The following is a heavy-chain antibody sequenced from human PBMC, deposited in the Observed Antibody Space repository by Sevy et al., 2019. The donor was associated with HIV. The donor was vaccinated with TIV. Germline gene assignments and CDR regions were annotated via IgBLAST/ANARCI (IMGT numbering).Heavy chain of an antibody. CDR3: ARGRLVRGDFYYMDV. CDR2: INHSGST. D-gene: IGHD3-10*01. CDR1: GGSFSGYY. J-gene: IGHJ6*03. V-gene: IGHV4-34*01. Sequence: SETLSLTCAVYGGSFSGYYWSWIRQPPGKGLEWIGEINHSGSTNYKPSLKSRVTISVDTSKNQFSLKVTSVTAADTAVYYCARGRLVRGDFYYMDVWGKGTTVTVSS.